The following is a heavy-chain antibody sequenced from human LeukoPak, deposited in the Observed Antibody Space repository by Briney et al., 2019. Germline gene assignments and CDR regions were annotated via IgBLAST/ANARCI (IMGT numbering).Heavy chain of an antibody. J-gene: IGHJ6*03. V-gene: IGHV3-23*01. CDR1: GYTFSSYA. Sequence: GXSLRXSCAASGYTFSSYAMSWVRQAPGKGLEWVSAISGSGGSTYYADSVKGRFTISRDNSKKRLYMQMNRLTDEDTDGYYCXXXMVXMVRGVPYYMDVWGKGTTVTISS. D-gene: IGHD3-10*01. CDR2: ISGSGGST. CDR3: XXXMVXMVRGVPYYMDV.